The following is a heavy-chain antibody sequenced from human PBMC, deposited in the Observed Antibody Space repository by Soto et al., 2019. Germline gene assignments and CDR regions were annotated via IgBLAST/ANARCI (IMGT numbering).Heavy chain of an antibody. D-gene: IGHD3-22*01. Sequence: QLQLQESGPGLVKPSETLSLTCTVSGGSISSSSYYWGWIRQPPGKGLEWIGSIYYSGSTYYNPSLKSRVTISVDTSKNQFSLKLSSVTAADTAVYYCARRYYDSSGYPKYGMDVWGQGTTVTVSS. V-gene: IGHV4-39*01. J-gene: IGHJ6*02. CDR2: IYYSGST. CDR3: ARRYYDSSGYPKYGMDV. CDR1: GGSISSSSYY.